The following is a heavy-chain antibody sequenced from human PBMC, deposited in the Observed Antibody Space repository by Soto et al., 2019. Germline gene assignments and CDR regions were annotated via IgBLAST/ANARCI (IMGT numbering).Heavy chain of an antibody. J-gene: IGHJ6*03. CDR2: INPNSGGT. Sequence: ALVKVCCKASVYTFTGNYMQWVRQAPGQGLEWMGWINPNSGGTNYAQKFQGWVTMTRDTSISTAYMELSRLRSDDTAVYYCARGITVTSKNTTYYYYMDVWGKGTTVTVSS. CDR1: VYTFTGNY. D-gene: IGHD4-17*01. V-gene: IGHV1-2*04. CDR3: ARGITVTSKNTTYYYYMDV.